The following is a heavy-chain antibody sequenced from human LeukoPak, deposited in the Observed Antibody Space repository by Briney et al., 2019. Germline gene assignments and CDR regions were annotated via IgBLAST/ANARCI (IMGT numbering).Heavy chain of an antibody. J-gene: IGHJ4*02. D-gene: IGHD6-13*01. CDR1: GFKFDSYA. CDR2: IGGSGSST. Sequence: GGSLRLSCAASGFKFDSYAMTWVRQAPGKGLEWFSAIGGSGSSTYDTDSVKGRFTISRDNSKNTLYLQMNSLRAEDTAVYYCARDLGSSWYVWGQGTLVTVSS. CDR3: ARDLGSSWYV. V-gene: IGHV3-23*01.